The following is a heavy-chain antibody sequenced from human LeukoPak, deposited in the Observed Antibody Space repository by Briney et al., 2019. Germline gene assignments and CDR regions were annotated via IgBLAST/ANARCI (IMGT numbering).Heavy chain of an antibody. CDR1: GFTVSSNY. CDR3: ARGGEYYYDSIHLDY. V-gene: IGHV3-53*01. D-gene: IGHD3-22*01. CDR2: INIGGST. J-gene: IGHJ4*02. Sequence: PGGSLRLSCAASGFTVSSNYMSWVRQAPGKGLEWVSLINIGGSTYYADSVKGRFTISRDNSKNTLYLQMNSLRAEDTAVYYCARGGEYYYDSIHLDYWGQGTLVTVSS.